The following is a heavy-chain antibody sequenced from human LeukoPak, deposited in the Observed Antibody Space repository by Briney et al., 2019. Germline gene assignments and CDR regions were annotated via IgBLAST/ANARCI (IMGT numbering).Heavy chain of an antibody. V-gene: IGHV3-30-3*01. J-gene: IGHJ5*02. D-gene: IGHD1-1*01. CDR3: ARGHWNDVRSWFDP. CDR2: ISSDGSNK. CDR1: GFTFSSYA. Sequence: GGSLRLSCAAYGFTFSSYAMHWVRQAPGKGLEWVAVISSDGSNKYYADSVKGRFTVSRDNSKNTLYLQMTSLRADDTAVYYCARGHWNDVRSWFDPWGQGILVTVSS.